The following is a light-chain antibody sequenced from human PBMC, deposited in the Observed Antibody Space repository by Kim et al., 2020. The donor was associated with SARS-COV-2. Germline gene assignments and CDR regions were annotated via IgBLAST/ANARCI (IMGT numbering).Light chain of an antibody. V-gene: IGKV1-33*01. CDR1: QDITNY. J-gene: IGKJ3*01. Sequence: DIQMTQSPSSLSASVGDRVTITCQASQDITNYLNWYQQKPGKAPKLLIYGASNLQTGVPSRFSGSGSGTDFTFTISSLQPEDIATYYGHQYDNRPITFGAGTKVYIK. CDR2: GAS. CDR3: HQYDNRPIT.